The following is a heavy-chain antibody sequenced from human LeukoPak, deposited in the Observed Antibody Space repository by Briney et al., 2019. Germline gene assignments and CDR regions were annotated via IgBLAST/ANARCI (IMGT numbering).Heavy chain of an antibody. CDR1: GDSISTPSYY. V-gene: IGHV4-39*07. J-gene: IGHJ4*02. D-gene: IGHD6-13*01. Sequence: PSETLSLTCSVSGDSISTPSYYWGWIRQSPGKGLEWIASIYSTGNTYFNPSFKSRVTISVDTSKNQFSLKLSSVTAADTAVYYCARVGEAAAPDYWGQGTLVTVSS. CDR2: IYSTGNT. CDR3: ARVGEAAAPDY.